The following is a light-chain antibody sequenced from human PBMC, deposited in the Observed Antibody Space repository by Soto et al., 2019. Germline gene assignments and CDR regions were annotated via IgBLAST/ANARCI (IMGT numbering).Light chain of an antibody. CDR2: ATS. Sequence: DIQITQSASSLSASVGDRVTITCRASQTISSPLSWYQQKPGKVPELLIYATSRLQSGVPPRFSGSRSGTDFTLTISSLQPEDFATYYCQHSYGTPAFGQGARLEI. J-gene: IGKJ5*01. CDR1: QTISSP. V-gene: IGKV1-39*01. CDR3: QHSYGTPA.